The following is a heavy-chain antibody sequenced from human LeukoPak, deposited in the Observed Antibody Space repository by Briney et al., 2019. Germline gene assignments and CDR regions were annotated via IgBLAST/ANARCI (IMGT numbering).Heavy chain of an antibody. D-gene: IGHD6-19*01. Sequence: EGSLRLSCAASGFTVSSNYMSWVRQAPGKGLECVSVIANDGRTYYANSVKGRFTISRDISKNMVYLQMNSLRADDTAVYYCARDDTSGGYYEFDYWGQGTLVTVSS. CDR1: GFTVSSNY. J-gene: IGHJ4*02. CDR3: ARDDTSGGYYEFDY. CDR2: IANDGRT. V-gene: IGHV3-53*01.